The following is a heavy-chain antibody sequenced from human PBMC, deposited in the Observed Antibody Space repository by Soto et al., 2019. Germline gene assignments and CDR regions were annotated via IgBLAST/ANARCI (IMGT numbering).Heavy chain of an antibody. CDR3: AKAESRRLYDSSGH. CDR2: IYSGHTT. J-gene: IGHJ4*02. CDR1: GFIVSSNQ. D-gene: IGHD3-22*01. V-gene: IGHV3-53*01. Sequence: EVQLVESGGGLIQPGGSLRLSCVASGFIVSSNQMSWVRQAPGKGLEWVSVIYSGHTTYYADSVEGRFTISRDNSKNTLYLQMNSLRAEDTAVYYCAKAESRRLYDSSGHWGQGTLVTVSS.